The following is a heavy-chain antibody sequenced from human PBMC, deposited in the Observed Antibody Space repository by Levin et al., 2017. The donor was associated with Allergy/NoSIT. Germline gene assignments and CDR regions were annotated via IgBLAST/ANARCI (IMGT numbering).Heavy chain of an antibody. CDR2: IIPIFGTA. CDR1: GGTFSSYA. D-gene: IGHD3-9*01. J-gene: IGHJ6*03. Sequence: ASVKVSCKASGGTFSSYAISWVRQAPGQGLEWMGGIIPIFGTANYAQKFQGRVTITADESTSTAYMELSSLRSEDTAVYYCARGGVLRYFEPVNLRDYYYYYMDVWGKGTTVTVSS. CDR3: ARGGVLRYFEPVNLRDYYYYYMDV. V-gene: IGHV1-69*13.